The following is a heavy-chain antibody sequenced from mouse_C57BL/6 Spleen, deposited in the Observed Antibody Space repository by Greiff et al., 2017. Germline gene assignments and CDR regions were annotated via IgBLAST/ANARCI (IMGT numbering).Heavy chain of an antibody. CDR3: AIISLYGSSSYAMDY. Sequence: QVQLKQPGAELVKPGASVKVSCKASGYTFTSYWMHWVKQRPGQGLEWIGRIHPSDSDTSYNQKFKGKATLTVDKSSSTAYMQLSSLTSEDSAVYYCAIISLYGSSSYAMDYWGQGTSVTVSS. J-gene: IGHJ4*01. CDR2: IHPSDSDT. V-gene: IGHV1-74*01. D-gene: IGHD1-1*01. CDR1: GYTFTSYW.